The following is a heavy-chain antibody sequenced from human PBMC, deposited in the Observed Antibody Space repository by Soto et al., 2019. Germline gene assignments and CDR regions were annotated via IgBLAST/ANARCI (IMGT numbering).Heavy chain of an antibody. V-gene: IGHV3-30*18. CDR1: GFTFSSYG. J-gene: IGHJ4*02. Sequence: QVQLVESGGGVVQPGRSLRLSCAASGFTFSSYGMHWVRQAPGKGLEWVAVISYDGSNKYYADSVKGRFTISRDNSKNTQYLQMNSLRAEDTDVYYCAKDQVSNYGTFDDWGQGTLVTVSS. D-gene: IGHD4-4*01. CDR2: ISYDGSNK. CDR3: AKDQVSNYGTFDD.